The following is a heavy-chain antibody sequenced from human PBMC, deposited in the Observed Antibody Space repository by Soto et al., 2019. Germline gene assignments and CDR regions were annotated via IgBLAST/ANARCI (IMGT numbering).Heavy chain of an antibody. CDR2: ISSSSSYI. Sequence: EVQLVESGGGLVKPGGSLRLSCAASGFTFSSYSMNWVRQAPGKGLEWVSSISSSSSYIYYADSVKGRSTISRDNAKNSLYLQMNSLRAEDTAVYYCARADDIVVVVAATPDYFDYWGQGTLVTVSS. J-gene: IGHJ4*02. D-gene: IGHD2-15*01. V-gene: IGHV3-21*01. CDR1: GFTFSSYS. CDR3: ARADDIVVVVAATPDYFDY.